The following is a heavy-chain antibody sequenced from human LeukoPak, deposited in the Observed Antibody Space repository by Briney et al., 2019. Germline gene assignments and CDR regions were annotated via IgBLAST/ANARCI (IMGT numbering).Heavy chain of an antibody. Sequence: SETLSLTCAVYGGSFSGYYWSWIRQPPGKGLEWIGEINHSGSTNYNPSLKSRVTISVDTSKNQFSLKLSSVTAADTAVYYCAGSLTFPLHDAFDIWGQGTMATVSS. V-gene: IGHV4-34*01. CDR2: INHSGST. D-gene: IGHD2/OR15-2a*01. J-gene: IGHJ3*02. CDR3: AGSLTFPLHDAFDI. CDR1: GGSFSGYY.